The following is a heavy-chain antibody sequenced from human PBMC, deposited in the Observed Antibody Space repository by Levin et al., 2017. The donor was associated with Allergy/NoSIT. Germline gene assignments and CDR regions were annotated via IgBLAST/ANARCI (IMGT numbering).Heavy chain of an antibody. J-gene: IGHJ3*02. V-gene: IGHV1-18*01. CDR3: AREDIVVVPAALDI. CDR2: ISPYNGNI. Sequence: ASVKVSCKASGYTFTSYAFAWVRQAPGQGLEWMGWISPYNGNINYAQKFQGRVTMTTDTSTTTAYMELRSLRSDDTAVYFCAREDIVVVPAALDIWGQGTMVTVSS. D-gene: IGHD2-2*01. CDR1: GYTFTSYA.